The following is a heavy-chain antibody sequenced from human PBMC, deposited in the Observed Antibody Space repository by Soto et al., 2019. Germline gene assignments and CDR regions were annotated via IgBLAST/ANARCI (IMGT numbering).Heavy chain of an antibody. V-gene: IGHV4-4*02. Sequence: QVQLQESGPGLVKPSGTLSLTCAVSSGSISSSNWWSWVRQPPGKGLEWIGEIYHSGSTNYNPSLKSRVPISVDKSKNQFSLKLSSVTAADTAVYYCARGGLGYCSSTSCYGLDAFDIWGQGTMVTVSS. CDR3: ARGGLGYCSSTSCYGLDAFDI. CDR2: IYHSGST. D-gene: IGHD2-2*01. J-gene: IGHJ3*02. CDR1: SGSISSSNW.